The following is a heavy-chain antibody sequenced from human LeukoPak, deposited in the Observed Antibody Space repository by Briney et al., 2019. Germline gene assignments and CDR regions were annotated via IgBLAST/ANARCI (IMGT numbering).Heavy chain of an antibody. Sequence: ASVKVSCKASGYTFTGYYMHWVRQAPGQGLEWMGWINPNSGGTNYAQKFQGRVPMTRDTSISTAYMELSRLRSDDTAVYYCARVRYYGSGTLKQYYFDYWGQGTLVTVSS. CDR2: INPNSGGT. V-gene: IGHV1-2*02. D-gene: IGHD3-10*01. CDR3: ARVRYYGSGTLKQYYFDY. CDR1: GYTFTGYY. J-gene: IGHJ4*02.